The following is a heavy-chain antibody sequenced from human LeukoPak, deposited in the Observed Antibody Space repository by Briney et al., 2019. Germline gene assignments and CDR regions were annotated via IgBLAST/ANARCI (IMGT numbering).Heavy chain of an antibody. Sequence: PGGSLRLSCAASGFTFSSYAMHWVRQAPGKGLEWVAVISYDGSNKYYADSVKGRFTISRDNSKNTLYLQVNSLRAEDTAVYYCAKDRTWEVPAAMDYWGQGTLVTVSS. CDR1: GFTFSSYA. V-gene: IGHV3-30-3*02. CDR2: ISYDGSNK. D-gene: IGHD2-2*01. CDR3: AKDRTWEVPAAMDY. J-gene: IGHJ4*02.